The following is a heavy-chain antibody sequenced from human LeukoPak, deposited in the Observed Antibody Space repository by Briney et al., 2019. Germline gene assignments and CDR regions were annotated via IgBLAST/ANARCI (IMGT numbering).Heavy chain of an antibody. J-gene: IGHJ3*02. CDR3: AKVRVVIIPTDAFDI. CDR2: ISSSDAYI. D-gene: IGHD3-3*01. CDR1: GFTFTSNT. V-gene: IGHV3-21*01. Sequence: PGGSLRLSCEASGFTFTSNTMNWVRQSPGKGLEWVASISSSDAYIYYADSLRGRFSISRDNSKNTLYLQMNSLRAEDTAVYYCAKVRVVIIPTDAFDIWGQGTMVTVSS.